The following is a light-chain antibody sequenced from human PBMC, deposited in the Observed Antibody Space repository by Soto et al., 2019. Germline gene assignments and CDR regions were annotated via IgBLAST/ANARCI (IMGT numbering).Light chain of an antibody. Sequence: EIVMTQCVATLSLSPGERATLSCRASQSVSSNLAWYQQKPGQAPRLLIYGASTRATGIPARFSGSGSGTEFTLTISSLQPEDFAVYYCQQYNNWPPITFGQGTRLEIK. CDR2: GAS. V-gene: IGKV3-15*01. CDR3: QQYNNWPPIT. J-gene: IGKJ5*01. CDR1: QSVSSN.